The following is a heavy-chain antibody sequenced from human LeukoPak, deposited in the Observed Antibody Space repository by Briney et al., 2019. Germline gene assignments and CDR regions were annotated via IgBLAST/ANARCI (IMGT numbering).Heavy chain of an antibody. CDR3: ARDAEGRRYSPQDY. CDR1: GFTFSSYW. D-gene: IGHD5-18*01. J-gene: IGHJ4*02. Sequence: GGSLRLSCAASGFTFSSYWMSWVRQAPGKGLQWVANIKLDGSENYYVDSVRGRFTISRDNAKNSVFLQMTSLRVDDTAVYYCARDAEGRRYSPQDYWGQGTLVTVSS. V-gene: IGHV3-7*01. CDR2: IKLDGSEN.